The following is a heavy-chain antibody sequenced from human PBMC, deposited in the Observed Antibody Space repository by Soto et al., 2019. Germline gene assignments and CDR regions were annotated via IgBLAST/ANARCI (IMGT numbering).Heavy chain of an antibody. J-gene: IGHJ6*02. V-gene: IGHV5-51*01. CDR3: AASIFYYGMDV. Sequence: DSLKISCKGFGYTFTNYWIGWVRQMPGKGPEWMGIIYPGDSDTKYNPSFQGQVTISADKSITTTYLQWSSLKASDTAIYYCAASIFYYGMDVWGQGTTVTVSS. CDR2: IYPGDSDT. CDR1: GYTFTNYW.